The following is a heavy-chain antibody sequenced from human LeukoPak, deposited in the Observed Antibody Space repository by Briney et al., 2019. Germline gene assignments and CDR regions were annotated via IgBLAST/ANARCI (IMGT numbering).Heavy chain of an antibody. V-gene: IGHV3-21*01. J-gene: IGHJ5*02. CDR1: GFTFSSYS. CDR2: ISSSSSYI. D-gene: IGHD1-26*01. CDR3: ARDKGGYSGSYFP. Sequence: PGGSLRLSCAASGFTFSSYSMNWVRQAPGKGLEWVSSISSSSSYIYYADSVKGRFTISRDNAKNSLYLQMNSLRAEDTAVYYCARDKGGYSGSYFPWGQGTLVTVSS.